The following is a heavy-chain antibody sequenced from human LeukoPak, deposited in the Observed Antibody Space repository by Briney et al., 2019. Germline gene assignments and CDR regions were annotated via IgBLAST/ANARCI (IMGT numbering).Heavy chain of an antibody. CDR1: GGSISSNFY. Sequence: SETLSLTCAVSGGSISSNFYWGWVRQSPGIGLQWIATMYPPLYHGGNTFDSPSLKSRVTMSLDKSQNQFSLKLHSVTATDTAVYYCAISIGYSYGDDAFDVWGPGTGVTVSS. V-gene: IGHV4-38-2*01. CDR2: MYPPLYHGGNT. CDR3: AISIGYSYGDDAFDV. D-gene: IGHD5-18*01. J-gene: IGHJ3*01.